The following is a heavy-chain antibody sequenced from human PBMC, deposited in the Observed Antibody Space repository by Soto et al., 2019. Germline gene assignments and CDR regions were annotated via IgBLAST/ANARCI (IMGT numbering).Heavy chain of an antibody. J-gene: IGHJ6*02. Sequence: QVQLEQSGAEVKQPGSSVRVSCKASGGTFSNSAISWVRQAPGQGLEWMGGIMPIFRTPDYAQKFQGRVNISEDESTSTAYMELNGLRSDDTAVYYWARDKERLQLGGTYYSILDVWGQGTTVTVSS. CDR3: ARDKERLQLGGTYYSILDV. CDR2: IMPIFRTP. CDR1: GGTFSNSA. V-gene: IGHV1-69*12. D-gene: IGHD6-25*01.